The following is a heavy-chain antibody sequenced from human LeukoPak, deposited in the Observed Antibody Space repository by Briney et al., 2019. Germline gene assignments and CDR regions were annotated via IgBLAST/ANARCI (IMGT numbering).Heavy chain of an antibody. J-gene: IGHJ4*02. Sequence: GGSLRLSCAASGFTFSSYWMNWVRQAPGKGLEWVSYISDSSTTIYYADSVKGRFTISRDNAKNSLYLQMNSLRAEDTAVYYCARDRGGAYDFWSGYYTGYFDYWGQGARVPVSS. D-gene: IGHD3-3*01. V-gene: IGHV3-48*01. CDR3: ARDRGGAYDFWSGYYTGYFDY. CDR1: GFTFSSYW. CDR2: ISDSSTTI.